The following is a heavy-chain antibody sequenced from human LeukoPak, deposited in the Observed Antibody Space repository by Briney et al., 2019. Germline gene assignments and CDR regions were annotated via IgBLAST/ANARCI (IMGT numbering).Heavy chain of an antibody. Sequence: ASVKVSCKASGYTFTDYALHWVRQAPGQSLEWMGWITTGRGETRYSQDFQRRITLTRDKSANTVYMDLSDLTSEDTAVYYCAREDYGDRRYSNWGQGALVTVSS. V-gene: IGHV1-3*03. CDR1: GYTFTDYA. D-gene: IGHD4-17*01. J-gene: IGHJ4*02. CDR2: ITTGRGET. CDR3: AREDYGDRRYSN.